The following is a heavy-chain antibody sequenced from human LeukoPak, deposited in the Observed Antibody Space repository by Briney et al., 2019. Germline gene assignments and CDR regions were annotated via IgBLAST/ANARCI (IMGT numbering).Heavy chain of an antibody. CDR3: AKDDVWDSSGWSDAFDI. Sequence: PGGSLRLSCAASGFTFSTYAMSWVRQAPGKGLEWVSGISGSGGSTYYADSVKGRFTISRDNSKNTLYLQMNSLRAEDTAVYYCAKDDVWDSSGWSDAFDIWGQGTMVTVSS. CDR2: ISGSGGST. D-gene: IGHD6-19*01. CDR1: GFTFSTYA. J-gene: IGHJ3*02. V-gene: IGHV3-23*01.